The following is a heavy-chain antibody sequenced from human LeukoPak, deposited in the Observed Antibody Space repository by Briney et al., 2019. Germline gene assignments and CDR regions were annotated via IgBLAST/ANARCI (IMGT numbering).Heavy chain of an antibody. CDR2: ISYDGSNK. CDR1: GFTFSSYA. D-gene: IGHD4-23*01. Sequence: GRSLRLSCAASGFTFSSYAMHWVRQAPGKGLEWVAVISYDGSNKYYADSVKGRFTISRDNSKNTLYLQMNSLRAEDTAVYYCARGNGGTPRVGAFDIWGQGTMVTVSS. J-gene: IGHJ3*02. V-gene: IGHV3-30-3*01. CDR3: ARGNGGTPRVGAFDI.